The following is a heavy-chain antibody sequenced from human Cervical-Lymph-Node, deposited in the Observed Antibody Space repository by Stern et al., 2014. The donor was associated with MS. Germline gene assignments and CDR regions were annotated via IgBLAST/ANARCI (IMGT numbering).Heavy chain of an antibody. Sequence: QVQLVQSGADVKKPGSSVRVSCKASGGISWLRQAPGQGLAWMGGIIPFVGTGTVNYAQNFPGRLTIIADTSTNTTYMELSSLRLADTAVYYGARGAGDNWFDPWGQGTLVSVSS. J-gene: IGHJ5*02. CDR1: GG. D-gene: IGHD3-10*01. V-gene: IGHV1-69*14. CDR3: ARGAGDNWFDP. CDR2: IIPFVGTGTV.